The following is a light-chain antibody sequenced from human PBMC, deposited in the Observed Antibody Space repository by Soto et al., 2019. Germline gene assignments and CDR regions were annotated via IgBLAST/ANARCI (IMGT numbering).Light chain of an antibody. CDR3: QQRQYWPPIT. CDR2: DAS. Sequence: EIVMTQSPVTLSVSPGERATLSCRASESVGSNLAWYQQKPGQPPRVLIYDASMRETGVPPRFSGSGSGTEFTLTISSLEPEDFAIYYCQQRQYWPPITFGQGTRLEIK. CDR1: ESVGSN. V-gene: IGKV3-15*01. J-gene: IGKJ5*01.